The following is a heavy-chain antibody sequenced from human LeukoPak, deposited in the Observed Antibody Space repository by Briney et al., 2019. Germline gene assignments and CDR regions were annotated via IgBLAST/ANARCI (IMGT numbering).Heavy chain of an antibody. CDR1: GGSISSYY. Sequence: PSETLSLTCTVSGGSISSYYWSWIRQPPGKGLEWIGYIYYSGSTNYNPSLKSRVTISVDTSKNQFSLKLSSVTAADTAVYYCARDLDGGGGDSPFDYWGQGTLVTVSS. V-gene: IGHV4-59*01. CDR2: IYYSGST. J-gene: IGHJ4*02. D-gene: IGHD2-21*01. CDR3: ARDLDGGGGDSPFDY.